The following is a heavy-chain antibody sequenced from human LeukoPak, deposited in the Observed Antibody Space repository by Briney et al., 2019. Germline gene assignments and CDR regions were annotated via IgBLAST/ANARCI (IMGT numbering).Heavy chain of an antibody. CDR2: INPSGGST. J-gene: IGHJ4*02. Sequence: ASVKVSCKASGYTFTGYYMHWVRQAPGQGLEWMGIINPSGGSTSYAQKFQGRVTMTRDTSTSTVYMELSSLRSEDTAVYYCARLLLRGYCSSTSCWGYFDYWGQGTLVTVSS. D-gene: IGHD2-2*01. CDR1: GYTFTGYY. CDR3: ARLLLRGYCSSTSCWGYFDY. V-gene: IGHV1-46*01.